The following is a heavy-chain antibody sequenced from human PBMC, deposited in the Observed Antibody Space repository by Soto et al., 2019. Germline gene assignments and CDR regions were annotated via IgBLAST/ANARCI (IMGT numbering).Heavy chain of an antibody. Sequence: QVQLVESGGGVVQPGRSLRLSCAASGFTFSSYGMHWVRQAPGKGLEWVAVIWYDGSNKYYADSVKGRFTISRDNSKNTLYLQMNGLRAEDTAVYYCARDEAGANDYWGQGTLVTVSS. J-gene: IGHJ4*02. CDR1: GFTFSSYG. CDR2: IWYDGSNK. V-gene: IGHV3-33*01. CDR3: ARDEAGANDY. D-gene: IGHD1-26*01.